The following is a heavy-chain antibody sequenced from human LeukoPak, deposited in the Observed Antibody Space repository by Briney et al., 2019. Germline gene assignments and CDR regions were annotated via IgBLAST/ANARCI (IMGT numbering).Heavy chain of an antibody. D-gene: IGHD5/OR15-5a*01. V-gene: IGHV3-7*01. J-gene: IGHJ4*01. CDR1: GFTFSTYW. Sequence: GGSLRLSCAGSGFTFSTYWMSWLRQAPGKGLEWVANINEDGSETHYVDSVKGRFTISRDNPKNSLYLQMNSLRPEDTAVYYCARDGSEYSVWWDHGTLVTVSS. CDR2: INEDGSET. CDR3: ARDGSEYSVW.